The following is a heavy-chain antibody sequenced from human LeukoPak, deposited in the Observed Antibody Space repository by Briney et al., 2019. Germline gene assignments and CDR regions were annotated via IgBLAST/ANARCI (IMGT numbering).Heavy chain of an antibody. CDR3: ARDDEGIAAAGLFDY. D-gene: IGHD6-13*01. CDR1: GFTFSSYS. V-gene: IGHV3-30*02. CDR2: IRYDGSNK. J-gene: IGHJ4*02. Sequence: GGSLRLSCAASGFTFSSYSMHWVRQAPGEGLEWVAFIRYDGSNKYYADPVKGRFTISRDNSKNTLYLQMNSLRAEDTAVYYCARDDEGIAAAGLFDYWGQGTLVTVSS.